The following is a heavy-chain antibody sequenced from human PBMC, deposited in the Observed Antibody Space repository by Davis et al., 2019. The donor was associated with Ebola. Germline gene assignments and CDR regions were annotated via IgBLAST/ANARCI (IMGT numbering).Heavy chain of an antibody. V-gene: IGHV4-39*01. D-gene: IGHD3-22*01. J-gene: IGHJ4*02. CDR2: IFYSGST. CDR1: GGSISGSTYY. CDR3: ARHDNLGIVVV. Sequence: PSETLSLTCTVSGGSISGSTYYWGWIRQPPGKGLEWVGSIFYSGSTYYNPSLKSRVTISVDTSKIHFSLKLSSVTAADTAVYYCARHDNLGIVVVWGQGTLVTVSS.